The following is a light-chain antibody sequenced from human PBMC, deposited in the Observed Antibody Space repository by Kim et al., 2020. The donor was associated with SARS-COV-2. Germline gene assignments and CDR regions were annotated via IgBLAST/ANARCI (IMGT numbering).Light chain of an antibody. CDR1: NIGSKS. Sequence: APGKTARITWGGNNIGSKSVHWYQKKPGQAPVLVVYDDSDRPSGIPERFSGSNSGNTATLTISRVEAGDEADFYCQVWDSSSYHSFFGGGTQLTVL. CDR2: DDS. CDR3: QVWDSSSYHSF. V-gene: IGLV3-21*03. J-gene: IGLJ2*01.